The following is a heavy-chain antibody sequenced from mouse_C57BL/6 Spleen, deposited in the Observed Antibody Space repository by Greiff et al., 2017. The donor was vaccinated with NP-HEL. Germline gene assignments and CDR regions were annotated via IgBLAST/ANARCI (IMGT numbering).Heavy chain of an antibody. CDR3: ARNWDWYCDV. J-gene: IGHJ1*03. CDR2: ICPGGST. D-gene: IGHD4-1*01. V-gene: IGHV2-2*01. Sequence: QVQLQESGPGLVQPSPSLSITCTASGFSLTSYGVHWVRQSPGKGLEWLGVICPGGSTDYNAAFISSLSTSKDNYKSQVFFKMNSRQADDTAIYYCARNWDWYCDVWGKGTTVTVSS. CDR1: GFSLTSYG.